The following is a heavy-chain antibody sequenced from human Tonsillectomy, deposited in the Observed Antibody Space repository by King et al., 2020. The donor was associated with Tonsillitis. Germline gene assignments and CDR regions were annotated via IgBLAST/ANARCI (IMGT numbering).Heavy chain of an antibody. J-gene: IGHJ4*02. Sequence: VQLVESGGGVVQPGGSLRLSCAASGFTFSSYGMHWVRQAPGKGLEWVAFIRYDGSNKYYADSVKGRFTISRDNSKNTLYLQMNSLRAEDTAVYYCAKELGVVGGTLLDYWGQGTLVTVSS. D-gene: IGHD1-26*01. CDR2: IRYDGSNK. CDR1: GFTFSSYG. V-gene: IGHV3-30*02. CDR3: AKELGVVGGTLLDY.